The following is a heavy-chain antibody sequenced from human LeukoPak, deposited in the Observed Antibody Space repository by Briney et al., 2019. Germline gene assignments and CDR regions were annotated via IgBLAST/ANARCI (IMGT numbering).Heavy chain of an antibody. CDR1: GFTFSSYG. D-gene: IGHD3-10*01. V-gene: IGHV3-30*18. Sequence: PGGSLRLSCAASGFTFSSYGMHWVRQAPGKGLEWVAVISYDGGNKYYADSVKGRFTISRDNSKNTLYLQMNSLRAEDTAVYYCAKAYYGSGSYSAAFDIWGQGTMVTVSS. J-gene: IGHJ3*02. CDR3: AKAYYGSGSYSAAFDI. CDR2: ISYDGGNK.